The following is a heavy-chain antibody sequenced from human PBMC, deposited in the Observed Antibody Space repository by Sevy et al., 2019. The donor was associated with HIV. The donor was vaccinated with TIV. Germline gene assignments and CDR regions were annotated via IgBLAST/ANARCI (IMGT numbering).Heavy chain of an antibody. CDR1: GFTFSSHG. J-gene: IGHJ4*02. V-gene: IGHV3-30*18. Sequence: GGSLRLSCAASGFTFSSHGMHWVRQAPGKGLEWVAFISYDGSKKYYTDSVKGRFTISRDNSKNTVYLQMNSLRAEGTAVYSCAKLRSAFGPLDDWGQGTLVTVSS. CDR2: ISYDGSKK. CDR3: AKLRSAFGPLDD. D-gene: IGHD3-16*01.